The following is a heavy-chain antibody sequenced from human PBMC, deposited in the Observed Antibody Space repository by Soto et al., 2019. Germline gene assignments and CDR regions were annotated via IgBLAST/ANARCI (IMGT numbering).Heavy chain of an antibody. Sequence: QVQLVESGGGLVKPGGSLRLSCSASGFTFSDYYMTWIRQAPGKGLEWVSYISSSSSHTNYADSVEGRFIISRDNAKNSLYLQMNSLRADDTAVYYCVRAASELDYWGQGTLVTVSP. CDR2: ISSSSSHT. CDR1: GFTFSDYY. CDR3: VRAASELDY. V-gene: IGHV3-11*06. J-gene: IGHJ4*02. D-gene: IGHD5-18*01.